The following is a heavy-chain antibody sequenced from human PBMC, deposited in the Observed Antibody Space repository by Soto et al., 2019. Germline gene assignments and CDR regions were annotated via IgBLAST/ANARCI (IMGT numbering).Heavy chain of an antibody. CDR1: GFTFSSYA. CDR2: ISYDGSDK. CDR3: ARDYYKYYDSSGYYRSPAY. V-gene: IGHV3-30-3*01. Sequence: PGGFLRLSXAASGFTFSSYAMHWVRQAPGKGMEWVELISYDGSDKDYADSVKGRFTISRDNSRNTLFLQMNSLRAKDTAVYYCARDYYKYYDSSGYYRSPAYWGQGTLVTSPQ. D-gene: IGHD3-22*01. J-gene: IGHJ4*02.